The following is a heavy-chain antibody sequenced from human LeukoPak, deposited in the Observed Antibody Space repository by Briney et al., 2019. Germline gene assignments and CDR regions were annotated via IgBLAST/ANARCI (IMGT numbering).Heavy chain of an antibody. CDR1: GGSFSGYY. D-gene: IGHD3-16*02. CDR2: INHSGST. Sequence: SETLSLTCAVYGGSFSGYYWSWIRQPPAKGLEWIGEINHSGSTNYNPSLKSRVTISVDTSKNQFSLKLSSVTAADTAVYYCARGQGKYYDYVWGSYRPRGYFDYWGQGTLVTVSS. CDR3: ARGQGKYYDYVWGSYRPRGYFDY. V-gene: IGHV4-34*01. J-gene: IGHJ4*02.